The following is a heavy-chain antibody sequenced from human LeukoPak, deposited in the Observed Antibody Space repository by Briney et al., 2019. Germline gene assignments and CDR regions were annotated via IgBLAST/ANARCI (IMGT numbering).Heavy chain of an antibody. CDR1: GGSISSSNW. CDR2: IYHSGST. CDR3: AIISGYSYGTPYFDY. Sequence: SGTLSLTCAVSGGSISSSNWWSWVRPPPGKGLEWIGEIYHSGSTNYNPSLKSRVTISVDKSKNQFSLKLSSVTAADTAVYYCAIISGYSYGTPYFDYWGQGTLVTVSS. V-gene: IGHV4-4*02. D-gene: IGHD5-18*01. J-gene: IGHJ4*02.